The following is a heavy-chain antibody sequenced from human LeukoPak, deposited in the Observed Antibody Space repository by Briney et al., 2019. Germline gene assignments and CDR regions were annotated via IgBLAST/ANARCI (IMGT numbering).Heavy chain of an antibody. CDR3: AKDRVYQKSFDY. Sequence: QPGGSLRLSCAASGFTFSSYGMHWVRQAPGKGLEWVAAISYDGSNKYYADSVKGRFTISRDNSKNTLYLQMNSLRAEDTAVYYCAKDRVYQKSFDYWGQGTLVTVSS. J-gene: IGHJ4*02. CDR2: ISYDGSNK. D-gene: IGHD6-6*01. CDR1: GFTFSSYG. V-gene: IGHV3-30*18.